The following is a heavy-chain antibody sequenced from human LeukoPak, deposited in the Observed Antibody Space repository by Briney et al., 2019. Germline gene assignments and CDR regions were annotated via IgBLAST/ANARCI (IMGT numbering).Heavy chain of an antibody. V-gene: IGHV3-53*01. Sequence: PGGSLRLSCAASGFTVSSNYMSWVRQAPGKGLEWVSIIYSSGNTYYADSVKGRFTISRDNSKNTLYLQMNSLRAEDTAVYYCATRTTVIMGGYYYGMDVWGQGTTVTVSS. D-gene: IGHD4-17*01. CDR1: GFTVSSNY. CDR3: ATRTTVIMGGYYYGMDV. CDR2: IYSSGNT. J-gene: IGHJ6*02.